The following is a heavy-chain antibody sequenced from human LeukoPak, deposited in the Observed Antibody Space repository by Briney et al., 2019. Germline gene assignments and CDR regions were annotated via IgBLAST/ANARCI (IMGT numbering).Heavy chain of an antibody. CDR2: ISSSSTYR. Sequence: PGGSLRLSCAAYEVTFSSYSMNWVRQAPGKGLEWVSYISSSSTYRNYADSVKGRFTVSRDNAKNSLYLQMNSLRAEDTTVYYCARDRGGQLERADYFDYWGQGTLVTVSS. D-gene: IGHD1-1*01. CDR3: ARDRGGQLERADYFDY. CDR1: EVTFSSYS. V-gene: IGHV3-21*01. J-gene: IGHJ4*02.